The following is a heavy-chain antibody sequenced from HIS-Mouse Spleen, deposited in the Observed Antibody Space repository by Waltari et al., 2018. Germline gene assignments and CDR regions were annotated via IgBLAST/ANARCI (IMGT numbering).Heavy chain of an antibody. CDR2: ISAYNGNT. V-gene: IGHV1-18*01. CDR1: GYTFTSYG. D-gene: IGHD5-18*01. J-gene: IGHJ4*02. CDR3: ARDSVTHFDY. Sequence: QLQLVQAGADVQKPGASVTVSCKASGYTFTSYGLSRVRQASGQGLEWMGWISAYNGNTNYAQKLQGRVTMTTDTSTSTAYMELRSLRSDDTAVYYCARDSVTHFDYWGQGTLVTVSS.